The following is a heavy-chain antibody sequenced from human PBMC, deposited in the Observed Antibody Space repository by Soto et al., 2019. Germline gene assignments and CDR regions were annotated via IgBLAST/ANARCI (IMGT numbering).Heavy chain of an antibody. CDR1: GGSISSYY. Sequence: PSVTLSLTCTVSGGSISSYYWSWIRQPPGKGLEWIGYIYYSGSTNYNPSLKSRVTISVDTSKNQYSLKLSSVTAAYTAVYYCARTYYDLWSGYSDWFDPWGQGTLVTVSS. V-gene: IGHV4-59*01. J-gene: IGHJ5*02. D-gene: IGHD3-3*01. CDR2: IYYSGST. CDR3: ARTYYDLWSGYSDWFDP.